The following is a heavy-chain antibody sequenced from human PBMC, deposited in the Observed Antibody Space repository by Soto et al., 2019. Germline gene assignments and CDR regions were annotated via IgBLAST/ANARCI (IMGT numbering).Heavy chain of an antibody. CDR1: AGSISSSSYY. CDR3: ARPLRESIAAAGDFDY. J-gene: IGHJ4*02. D-gene: IGHD6-13*01. V-gene: IGHV4-39*01. Sequence: SETLSLTCPVSAGSISSSSYYWGWIRQPPGNGMEWIGRFYYWGCTYYNPSLKSRVTISVDTSKNQFSLKLSSVTAVDTVVFYCARPLRESIAAAGDFDYWGQGTLVIVSS. CDR2: FYYWGCT.